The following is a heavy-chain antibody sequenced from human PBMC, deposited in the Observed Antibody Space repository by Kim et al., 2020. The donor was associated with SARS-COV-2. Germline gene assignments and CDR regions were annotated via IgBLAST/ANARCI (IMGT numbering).Heavy chain of an antibody. Sequence: GGSLRLSCTASGFTFGDYAMSWVRQAPGKGLEWVGFIRSKAYGGTTEYAASVEGRFTISRDDSKSIAYLQMNSLKTEDTAVYYCTRAHNIGRWAYYYYYYMDVWGKGTTVTVSS. CDR2: IRSKAYGGTT. CDR1: GFTFGDYA. V-gene: IGHV3-49*04. D-gene: IGHD5-12*01. J-gene: IGHJ6*03. CDR3: TRAHNIGRWAYYYYYYMDV.